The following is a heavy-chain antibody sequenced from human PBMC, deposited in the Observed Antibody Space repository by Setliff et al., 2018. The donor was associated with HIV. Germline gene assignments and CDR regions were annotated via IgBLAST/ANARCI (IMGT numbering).Heavy chain of an antibody. CDR1: GFTFSDYY. D-gene: IGHD3-16*01. V-gene: IGHV3-11*04. Sequence: LRLSCAASGFTFSDYYMSWIRQAPGKGLEWVSYICGSETTIHYADSVKGRFTISRDNAKNSLSLQMNGLRTEDTAVYYCARERLRLGECLDYWGQGTLVTVSS. J-gene: IGHJ4*02. CDR2: ICGSETTI. CDR3: ARERLRLGECLDY.